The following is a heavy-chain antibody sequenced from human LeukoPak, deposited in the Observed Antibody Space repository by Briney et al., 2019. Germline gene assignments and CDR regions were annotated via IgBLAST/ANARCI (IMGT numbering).Heavy chain of an antibody. CDR2: IKQDGSEK. Sequence: GGSLRLSCAASGFTFSSYWMSWVRQAPGKGLEWVANIKQDGSEKYYVDSVKGRFTMSRDNSKDTVYLQMNSLRADDTAVYYCARTLWPYDAFDIWGQGTMVTVSS. J-gene: IGHJ3*02. D-gene: IGHD2-21*01. CDR1: GFTFSSYW. V-gene: IGHV3-7*01. CDR3: ARTLWPYDAFDI.